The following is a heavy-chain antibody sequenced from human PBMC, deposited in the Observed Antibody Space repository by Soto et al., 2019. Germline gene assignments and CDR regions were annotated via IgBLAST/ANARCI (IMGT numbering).Heavy chain of an antibody. V-gene: IGHV3-15*07. D-gene: IGHD3-9*01. J-gene: IGHJ4*01. CDR1: GFTFSDAW. CDR2: IKSKIDGGTT. Sequence: GGSLRLSCAASGFTFSDAWINWVRQAPGKGLEWVGRIKSKIDGGTTDFAAPAKGRFAISRDDSRDMVYMEMYSLKTDDTAVYYSTTDSLFTGQLVRMDNWGHGTLVTVSS. CDR3: TTDSLFTGQLVRMDN.